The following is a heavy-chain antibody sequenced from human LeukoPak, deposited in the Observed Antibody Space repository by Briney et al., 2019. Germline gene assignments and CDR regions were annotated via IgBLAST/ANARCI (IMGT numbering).Heavy chain of an antibody. CDR2: ISYDGSNK. J-gene: IGHJ4*02. V-gene: IGHV3-30-3*01. D-gene: IGHD3-22*01. CDR1: GFTFSSYA. Sequence: PGGSLRLPCAASGFTFSSYAMSWVRQAPGKGLEWVAVISYDGSNKYYADSVKGRFTISRDNSKNTLYLQMNSLRAEDTAVYYCARGGGIVGGFDYWGQGTLVTVSS. CDR3: ARGGGIVGGFDY.